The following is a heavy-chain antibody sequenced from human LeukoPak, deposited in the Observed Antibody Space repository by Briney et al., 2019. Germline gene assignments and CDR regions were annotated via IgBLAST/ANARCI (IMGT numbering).Heavy chain of an antibody. Sequence: SETLSLTCTVSGGSISPLYWGWIRQPQGKGLEFIGYIYYSGSTNFNPSLKSRVTLSVDTSKSQISLKLTSVTAADTAVYYCARGGVAAKYYFDFWGQGTLVTVAS. D-gene: IGHD3-10*01. CDR2: IYYSGST. V-gene: IGHV4-59*11. CDR3: ARGGVAAKYYFDF. CDR1: GGSISPLY. J-gene: IGHJ4*02.